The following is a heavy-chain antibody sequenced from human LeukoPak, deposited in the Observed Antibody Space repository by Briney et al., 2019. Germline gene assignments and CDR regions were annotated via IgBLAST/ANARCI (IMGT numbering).Heavy chain of an antibody. Sequence: GASVKVSCKASGGTFSSYDISWVLQAPGQGLEWMGRIIPIFGTANYAQKFQGRVTITTDESTSTAYMELSSLRSEDTAVYYCATPLGASDAFDIWGQGTMVTVSS. D-gene: IGHD1-26*01. CDR3: ATPLGASDAFDI. CDR2: IIPIFGTA. J-gene: IGHJ3*02. V-gene: IGHV1-69*05. CDR1: GGTFSSYD.